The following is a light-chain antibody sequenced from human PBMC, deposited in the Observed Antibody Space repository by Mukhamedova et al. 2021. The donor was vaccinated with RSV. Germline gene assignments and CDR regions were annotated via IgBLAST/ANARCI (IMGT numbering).Light chain of an antibody. J-gene: IGLJ2*01. CDR2: LNSDGSH. CDR3: QTWGTGIRVV. CDR1: GDSSYA. V-gene: IGLV4-69*01. Sequence: GDSSYAIAWHQQQPEKGPRYLMKLNSDGSHSKGDGIPDRFPGSSSGAERYLTISSLQSEDEADYYCQTWGTGIRVVFGGGTKLTVL.